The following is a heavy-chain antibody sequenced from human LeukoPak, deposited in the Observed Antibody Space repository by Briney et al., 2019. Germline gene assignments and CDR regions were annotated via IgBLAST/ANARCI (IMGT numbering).Heavy chain of an antibody. Sequence: GGSLTLSCALSGFSFTNAWENWVRQAPGGGLETVGRIKSRSDGGTPYYAEPVKGRFTIPRQDSKNKVYVQLNSLKLEDTSLYYCTTDLGSDWGQGTLVTVSS. J-gene: IGHJ4*02. CDR2: IKSRSDGGTP. V-gene: IGHV3-15*01. D-gene: IGHD1-26*01. CDR1: GFSFTNAW. CDR3: TTDLGSD.